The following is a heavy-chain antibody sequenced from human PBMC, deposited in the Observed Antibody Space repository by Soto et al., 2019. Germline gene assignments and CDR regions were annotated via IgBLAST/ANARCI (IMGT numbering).Heavy chain of an antibody. Sequence: QVQLVQSGAEVKKPGASVKVSCKASGYTFTSYDINWVRQATGQGLEWMGWMNPNSGNTGYAQKFQGRVTMTRNTSISTAYMELSSVRSDDTAVYYCARGAGYCSGGSCLNWFDPWGQGTLVTVSS. J-gene: IGHJ5*02. V-gene: IGHV1-8*01. D-gene: IGHD2-15*01. CDR3: ARGAGYCSGGSCLNWFDP. CDR1: GYTFTSYD. CDR2: MNPNSGNT.